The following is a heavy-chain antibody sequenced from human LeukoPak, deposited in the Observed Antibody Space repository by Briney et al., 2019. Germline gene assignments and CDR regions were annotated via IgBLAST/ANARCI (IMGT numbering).Heavy chain of an antibody. Sequence: SETLSLTCTVSGGSVSSGCYYWSWIWQPPGQGLEWIGCIYYSGSTNYNPSLKSRITMALDTTKNQFSLRLTSVTAADTAVYYCARIFYSGGSFLNWFDPWGQGTLVTVSS. D-gene: IGHD2-15*01. CDR3: ARIFYSGGSFLNWFDP. J-gene: IGHJ5*02. V-gene: IGHV4-61*01. CDR1: GGSVSSGCYY. CDR2: IYYSGST.